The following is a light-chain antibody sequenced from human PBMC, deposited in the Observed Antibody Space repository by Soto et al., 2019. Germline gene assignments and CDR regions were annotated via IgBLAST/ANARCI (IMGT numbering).Light chain of an antibody. CDR3: QKYDIAPRT. Sequence: DTLMTQSLSSLSASLGDRVTITCRASQDINNYLAWYQQRPGKVPKLLIYAASTLQSGVPSRFSGSGSGTDFTLTISSLQPEDVATYYCQKYDIAPRTFGGGTRVEIK. CDR1: QDINNY. CDR2: AAS. V-gene: IGKV1-27*01. J-gene: IGKJ4*01.